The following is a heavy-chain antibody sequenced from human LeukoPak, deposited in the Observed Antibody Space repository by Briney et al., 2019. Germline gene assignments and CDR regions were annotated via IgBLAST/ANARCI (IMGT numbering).Heavy chain of an antibody. J-gene: IGHJ4*02. Sequence: CXXXXFXVSSHWMTWVRQAPGKGPEWVASINKDGSEQYYVDSVKGRFTISRDNAKNSLSLQVSSLRAEDTAVYYCTRGGATSSWYWFFWGQGTLVTVSS. CDR1: XFXVSSHW. CDR3: TRGGATSSWYWFF. CDR2: INKDGSEQ. D-gene: IGHD6-13*01. V-gene: IGHV3-7*01.